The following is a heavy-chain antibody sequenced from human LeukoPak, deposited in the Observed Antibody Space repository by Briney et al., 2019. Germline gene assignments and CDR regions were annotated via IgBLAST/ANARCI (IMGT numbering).Heavy chain of an antibody. CDR2: IYSGGST. CDR3: ARVSTGDGAFDI. V-gene: IGHV3-66*01. D-gene: IGHD2/OR15-2a*01. CDR1: GFTFSSYA. J-gene: IGHJ3*02. Sequence: GGSLRLSCAASGFTFSSYAMSWVRQAPGKGLEWVSVIYSGGSTYYADSVKGRFTISRDNSKNTLYLQMNSLRAEDTAVYYCARVSTGDGAFDIWGQGTMVTVSS.